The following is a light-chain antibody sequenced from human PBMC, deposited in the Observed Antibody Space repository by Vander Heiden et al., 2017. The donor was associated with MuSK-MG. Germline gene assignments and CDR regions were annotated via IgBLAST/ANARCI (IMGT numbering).Light chain of an antibody. V-gene: IGLV2-14*01. CDR3: TSYTTSYTYV. CDR1: SSDLRSYNY. J-gene: IGLJ1*01. Sequence: QSALTQPASVSGSPGQAITISCTGTSSDLRSYNYVSWYQHHPGNAPKLMIYEVSHRPSGVSNRFSGSKSGNTASLTISGRQAEDEADYYCTSYTTSYTYVFGTGTMVTVL. CDR2: EVS.